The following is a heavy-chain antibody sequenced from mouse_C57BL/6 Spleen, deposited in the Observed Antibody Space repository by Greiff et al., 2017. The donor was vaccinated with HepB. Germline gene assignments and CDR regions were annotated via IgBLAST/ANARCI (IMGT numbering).Heavy chain of an antibody. J-gene: IGHJ2*01. CDR1: GYSFTDYN. V-gene: IGHV1-39*01. Sequence: EVQLQESGPELVKPGASVKISCKASGYSFTDYNMNWVKQSNGKSLEWIGVINPNDGTTSYKQKFKGKAKLTVDQSSSTAYMQLNSLTSDDSAVSYCARSGVLRGYFDYWGQGTTLTVSS. CDR3: ARSGVLRGYFDY. CDR2: INPNDGTT. D-gene: IGHD1-1*01.